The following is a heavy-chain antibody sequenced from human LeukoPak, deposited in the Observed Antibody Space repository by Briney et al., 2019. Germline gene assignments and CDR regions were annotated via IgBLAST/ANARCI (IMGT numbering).Heavy chain of an antibody. CDR3: ARSAGIVGATSDY. D-gene: IGHD1-26*01. V-gene: IGHV3-21*01. CDR1: GFTFSSYS. J-gene: IGHJ4*02. CDR2: ISSSSSYI. Sequence: GGSLRLSCAASGFTFSSYSMNWVRQAPGKGLEWVSSISSSSSYIYYADSVKGRFTISRNNAKNSLYLQMNSLRAEDTAVYYCARSAGIVGATSDYWGQGTLVTVSS.